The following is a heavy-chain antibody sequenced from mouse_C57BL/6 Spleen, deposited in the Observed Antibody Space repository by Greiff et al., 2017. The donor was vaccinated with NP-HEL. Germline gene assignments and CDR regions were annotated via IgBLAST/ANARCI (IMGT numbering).Heavy chain of an antibody. D-gene: IGHD2-4*01. CDR2: IWSGGST. CDR1: GFSLTSYG. V-gene: IGHV2-4*01. Sequence: QVQLQQSGPGLVQPSQSLSITCTVSGFSLTSYGVHWVRQPPGKGLEWLGVIWSGGSTDYNAAFISRLSISKDNSKSQVFFKMNSLQADDTAIYYCAKKPIYYDYDGAMDYWGQGTSVTVSS. CDR3: AKKPIYYDYDGAMDY. J-gene: IGHJ4*01.